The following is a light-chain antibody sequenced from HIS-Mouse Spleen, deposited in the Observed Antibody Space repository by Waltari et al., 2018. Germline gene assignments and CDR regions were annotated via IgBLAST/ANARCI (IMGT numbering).Light chain of an antibody. V-gene: IGLV6-57*04. CDR2: EDN. J-gene: IGLJ3*02. CDR3: QSYDSSNLV. CDR1: SGSIASNY. Sequence: NFMLTQPHSVSESPGKTVTLSCTRRSGSIASNYVQWYQQRPGSAPPPVIYEDNQRPSGVPDRFSGSIDSSSNSASLTISGLKTEDEADYYCQSYDSSNLVFGGGTKLTVL.